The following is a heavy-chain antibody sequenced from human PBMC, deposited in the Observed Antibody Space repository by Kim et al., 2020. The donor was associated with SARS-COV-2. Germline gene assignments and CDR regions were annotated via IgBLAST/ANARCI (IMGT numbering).Heavy chain of an antibody. CDR2: IYYSGST. CDR3: ARERRYDFWSGYYTGGWFDP. Sequence: SETLSLTCTVSGGSISSSSYYWGWIRQPPGKGLEWIGSIYYSGSTYYNPSLKSRVTISVDTSKNQFSLKLSSVTAADTAVYYCARERRYDFWSGYYTGGWFDPWGQGTLVTVSS. J-gene: IGHJ5*02. CDR1: GGSISSSSYY. V-gene: IGHV4-39*07. D-gene: IGHD3-3*01.